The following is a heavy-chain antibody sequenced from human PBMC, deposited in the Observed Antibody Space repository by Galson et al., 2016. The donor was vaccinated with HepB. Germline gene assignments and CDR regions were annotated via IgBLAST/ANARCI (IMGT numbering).Heavy chain of an antibody. J-gene: IGHJ5*02. CDR3: AKSPASYGDYWFDP. CDR1: GFTVSNNY. D-gene: IGHD4-17*01. CDR2: IYSGGGT. Sequence: SLRLSCAVSGFTVSNNYMSWVRQAPGKGLEWVSVIYSGGGTYYADSVKGRFTISRDNSKNTVYLQMNSLRAEDTAVYYCAKSPASYGDYWFDPWGQGTLGTVSS. V-gene: IGHV3-53*01.